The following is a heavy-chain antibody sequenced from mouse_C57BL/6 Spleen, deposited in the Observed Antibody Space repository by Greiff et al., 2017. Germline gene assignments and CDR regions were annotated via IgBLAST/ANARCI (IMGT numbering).Heavy chain of an antibody. J-gene: IGHJ4*01. D-gene: IGHD1-1*01. CDR1: GFTFSDYG. V-gene: IGHV5-17*01. CDR2: ISSGSSTI. CDR3: ARMGYYGSRGYAMDY. Sequence: EVKLVESGGGLVKPGGSLTLSCAASGFTFSDYGMHWVRQAPEKGLEWVAYISSGSSTIYYADTVKGRFTISRDNAKNTLFLQMTSLRSEDTAMYYCARMGYYGSRGYAMDYWGQGTSVTVSS.